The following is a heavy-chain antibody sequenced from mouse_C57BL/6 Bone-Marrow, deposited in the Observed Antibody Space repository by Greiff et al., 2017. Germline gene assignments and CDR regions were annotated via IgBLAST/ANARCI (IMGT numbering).Heavy chain of an antibody. V-gene: IGHV5-2*01. Sequence: EVQGVESGGGLVQSGESLKLSCESNEYEFPSPDTSWVRKTPEKMLELVAASNSDGGSTYYPDTMERRFIISRDNTKKTLYLQMSSLTSEDTALYYCARHGYGDDYAMDYWGQGASVTVAT. CDR2: SNSDGGST. D-gene: IGHD2-2*01. CDR1: EYEFPSPD. CDR3: ARHGYGDDYAMDY. J-gene: IGHJ4*01.